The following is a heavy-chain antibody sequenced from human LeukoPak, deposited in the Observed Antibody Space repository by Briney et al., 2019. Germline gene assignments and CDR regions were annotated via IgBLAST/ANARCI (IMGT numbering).Heavy chain of an antibody. J-gene: IGHJ4*02. Sequence: PGGSLRLSCAASGFSFSSNSMSWVRQAPGKGLEWVANIKQDGSEKYYVDSVEGRFTIPRDNAKNSLYLQMNSLRAEDTAVYYCARTYYDILTAYNPYFDYWGQGTLVTVSS. CDR1: GFSFSSNS. CDR2: IKQDGSEK. D-gene: IGHD3-9*01. CDR3: ARTYYDILTAYNPYFDY. V-gene: IGHV3-7*01.